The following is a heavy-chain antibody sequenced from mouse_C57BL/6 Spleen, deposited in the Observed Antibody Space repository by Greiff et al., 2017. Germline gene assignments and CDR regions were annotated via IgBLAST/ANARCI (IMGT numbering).Heavy chain of an antibody. CDR3: ARRWLRGYFYY. V-gene: IGHV5-17*01. CDR1: GFTFSDYG. Sequence: EVMLVESGGGLVKPGGSLKLSCAASGFTFSDYGMHWVRQAPAKGLEWVAYISSGSSTIYYADTVKGRFTISRDNAKITLFLQMTSLRSEDTAMYYCARRWLRGYFYYWGQGTTLTVSS. D-gene: IGHD2-2*01. CDR2: ISSGSSTI. J-gene: IGHJ2*01.